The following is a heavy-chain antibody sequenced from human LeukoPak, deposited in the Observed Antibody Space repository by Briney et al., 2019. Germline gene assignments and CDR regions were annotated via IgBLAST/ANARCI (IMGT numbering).Heavy chain of an antibody. CDR1: GFTFSSYA. V-gene: IGHV3-23*01. CDR2: IRGSGDTT. J-gene: IGHJ4*02. CDR3: EKRGDKLDLI. D-gene: IGHD2-21*02. Sequence: GGSLRLSCAASGFTFSSYAMYWVRQAPGKGLEWVSAIRGSGDTTFYADSVKGRFTISRDNSENTVYLQMNSLRAEDTAVYYCEKRGDKLDLIWGQGTLVTVSS.